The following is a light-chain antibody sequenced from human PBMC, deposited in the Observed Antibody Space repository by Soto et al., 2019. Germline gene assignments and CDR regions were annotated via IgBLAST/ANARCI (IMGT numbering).Light chain of an antibody. CDR2: DAS. CDR3: QKYYTAPET. V-gene: IGKV1-27*01. J-gene: IGKJ1*01. Sequence: DIQMTQSPSSLSASVGDRVTITCRASQGIGNYLSWYQQKPGKVPKNLIYDASTLQSGVTSRLSGSGSGTDFTFTISSLQPEDVATYYCQKYYTAPETFGQETKVAIK. CDR1: QGIGNY.